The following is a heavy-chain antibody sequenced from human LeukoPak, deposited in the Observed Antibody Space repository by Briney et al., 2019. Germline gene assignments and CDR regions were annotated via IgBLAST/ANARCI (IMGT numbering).Heavy chain of an antibody. V-gene: IGHV1-18*01. CDR2: ISTFKGDT. Sequence: PWASVKVSCKTSGYTFISYAISWVRQAPGQGLEWMGWISTFKGDTKYAQKFQDRVSMTTDTSTSTAHLELRSLRSEDTAIYYCARDSGLGLFGVWGQGTVVTVSS. CDR3: ARDSGLGLFGV. CDR1: GYTFISYA. D-gene: IGHD3/OR15-3a*01. J-gene: IGHJ3*01.